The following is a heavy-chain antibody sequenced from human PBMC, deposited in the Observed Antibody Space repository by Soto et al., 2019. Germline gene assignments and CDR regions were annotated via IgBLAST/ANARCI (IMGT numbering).Heavy chain of an antibody. CDR3: AREGYCSSTSCYVAY. Sequence: ESGGGLVQPGGSLRLSCAASGFTSSSYWMSWVRQAPGKGLEWVANIKQDGSEKYYVDSVKGRFTISRDNAKNSLYLQMNSLRAEDTAVYYCAREGYCSSTSCYVAYWGQGTLVTVSS. J-gene: IGHJ4*02. D-gene: IGHD2-2*01. CDR2: IKQDGSEK. CDR1: GFTSSSYW. V-gene: IGHV3-7*03.